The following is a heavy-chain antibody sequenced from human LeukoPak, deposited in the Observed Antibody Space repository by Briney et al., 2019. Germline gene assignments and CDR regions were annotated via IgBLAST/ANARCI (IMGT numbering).Heavy chain of an antibody. J-gene: IGHJ4*02. Sequence: GGSLRLSCAASGFTSSDYYMSWIRQAPGKGLEWVSYISSSSSYTNYADSVKGRFTISRDNAKNSLYLQMNSLRAEDTAVYYCARVSGSYFIDYWGQGTLVTVSS. CDR1: GFTSSDYY. D-gene: IGHD3-10*01. CDR2: ISSSSSYT. CDR3: ARVSGSYFIDY. V-gene: IGHV3-11*06.